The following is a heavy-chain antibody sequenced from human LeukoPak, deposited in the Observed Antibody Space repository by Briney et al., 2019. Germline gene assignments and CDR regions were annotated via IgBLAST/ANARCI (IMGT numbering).Heavy chain of an antibody. CDR2: IYYSGST. CDR1: GGSINSHY. V-gene: IGHV4-59*11. D-gene: IGHD2-15*01. J-gene: IGHJ4*02. CDR3: AGNFCTGGSCYINDD. Sequence: SETLSLTCTDSGGSINSHYWSWIRQPPGKGLEWIGYIYYSGSTNYNPSLKSRVTISIATSKNQFSLKLTSVTAADSAVYYCAGNFCTGGSCYINDDWGQGILVTVSS.